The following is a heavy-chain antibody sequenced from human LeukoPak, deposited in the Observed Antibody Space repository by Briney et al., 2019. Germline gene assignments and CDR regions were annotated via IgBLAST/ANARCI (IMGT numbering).Heavy chain of an antibody. CDR2: IYYSGST. V-gene: IGHV4-59*02. D-gene: IGHD1-26*01. CDR1: GTSVSTNY. Sequence: SETLSLTCTVSGTSVSTNYWSWIRQPPGKGLEWIGYIYYSGSTNYNPSLKSRVTISADTSKNQFSLKLRSVTAADTAVFYCARGSDYFDYWGQGTLVTVSS. CDR3: ARGSDYFDY. J-gene: IGHJ4*02.